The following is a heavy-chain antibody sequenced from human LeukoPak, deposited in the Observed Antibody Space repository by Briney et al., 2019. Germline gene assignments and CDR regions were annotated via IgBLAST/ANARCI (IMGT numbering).Heavy chain of an antibody. D-gene: IGHD1-1*01. CDR1: GGSISSGSYY. V-gene: IGHV4-39*01. J-gene: IGHJ5*02. CDR3: ARRYAWYNWFDP. Sequence: EASETLSLTCTVSGGSISSGSYYWGWIRGPPGKGLEWIGRIYFSGSTYYTPSLKSRVTISVATSKNQFSLKLSSVTAADTAVYYCARRYAWYNWFDPWGQGTLVTVSS. CDR2: IYFSGST.